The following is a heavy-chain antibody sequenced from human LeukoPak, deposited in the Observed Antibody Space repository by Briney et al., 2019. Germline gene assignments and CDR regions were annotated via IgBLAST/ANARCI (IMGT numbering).Heavy chain of an antibody. Sequence: PGGSLRLSCAASGFTFSSYSMNWVRQAPGKGLEWISSITRNSNYIYYADSVKGRFTISRDNGKSSLFLQMDSLRAEDTAIYFCARDPYSGNYGPYYYYYMDVWGKGTTVTVSS. CDR2: ITRNSNYI. D-gene: IGHD3-3*01. J-gene: IGHJ6*03. CDR1: GFTFSSYS. V-gene: IGHV3-21*01. CDR3: ARDPYSGNYGPYYYYYMDV.